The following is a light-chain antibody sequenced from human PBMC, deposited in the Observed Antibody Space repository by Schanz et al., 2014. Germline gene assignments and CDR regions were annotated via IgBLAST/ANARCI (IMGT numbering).Light chain of an antibody. CDR3: CSYAGSYTWV. V-gene: IGLV2-23*01. CDR2: EGT. J-gene: IGLJ3*02. CDR1: SSDVGSYKF. Sequence: QSALTQPASVSGSPGQSITISCTGTSSDVGSYKFVSWYQQHPGKAPKVLIYEGTKRPSGVSNRFSGSKSGNTASLTISGLQAEDEADYYCCSYAGSYTWVFGGGTKLTVL.